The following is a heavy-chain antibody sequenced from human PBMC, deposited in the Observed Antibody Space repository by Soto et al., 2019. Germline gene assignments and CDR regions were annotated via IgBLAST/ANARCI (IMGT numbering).Heavy chain of an antibody. CDR1: GGSISSGGYY. J-gene: IGHJ5*02. CDR2: IYYSGST. V-gene: IGHV4-31*03. CDR3: ARRVLIAAAGIEWFDP. Sequence: SETLSLTCTVSGGSISSGGYYWSWIRQHPGKGLEWIGYIYYSGSTYYNPSLKSRVTISVDTSKNQFSLKLSSVTAADTAVYYCARRVLIAAAGIEWFDPWGQGTLVTVSS. D-gene: IGHD6-13*01.